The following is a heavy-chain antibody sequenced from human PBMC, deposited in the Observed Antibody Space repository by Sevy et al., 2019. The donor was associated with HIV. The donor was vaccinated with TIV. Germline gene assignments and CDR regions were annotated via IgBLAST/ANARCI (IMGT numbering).Heavy chain of an antibody. D-gene: IGHD2-2*01. V-gene: IGHV3-23*01. J-gene: IGHJ4*02. CDR1: GFTFSSYA. Sequence: GGSLRLSCVASGFTFSSYAVSWVRQAPGKGLEWVAATSARDSSTDHADSVRGRVTISRDNSKNTLYLQMNSLRAEDTAISYCACAPDPSCRSTRCYYFDYWGQGTLVTVSS. CDR3: ACAPDPSCRSTRCYYFDY. CDR2: TSARDSST.